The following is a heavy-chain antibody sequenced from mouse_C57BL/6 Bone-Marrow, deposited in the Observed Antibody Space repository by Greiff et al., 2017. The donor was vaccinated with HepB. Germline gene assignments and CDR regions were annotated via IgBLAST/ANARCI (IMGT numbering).Heavy chain of an antibody. CDR2: ISDGGSYT. D-gene: IGHD1-1*01. J-gene: IGHJ4*01. CDR1: GFTFSSYA. Sequence: EVQVVESGGGLVKPGGSLKLSCAASGFTFSSYAMSWVRQTPEKRLEWVATISDGGSYTYYPDNVKGRFTISRDKATNNLYLQMSHLKSEDTAMYYCARVTDAMDYWGQGTSVTVSS. CDR3: ARVTDAMDY. V-gene: IGHV5-4*01.